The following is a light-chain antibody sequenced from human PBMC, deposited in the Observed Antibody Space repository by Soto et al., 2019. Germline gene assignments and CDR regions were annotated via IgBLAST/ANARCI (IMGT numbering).Light chain of an antibody. CDR1: SSDVGGYNY. V-gene: IGLV2-8*01. Sequence: QSALTQPPSASGSPGQSVTISCTGTSSDVGGYNYVYWYQQHPGKAPKLMIYEVSKRPSGVPDRFSGSKSDNTASLTVSGLQAEDEADYYCSSYAGSNNFVLFGGGTKLTVL. CDR2: EVS. J-gene: IGLJ2*01. CDR3: SSYAGSNNFVL.